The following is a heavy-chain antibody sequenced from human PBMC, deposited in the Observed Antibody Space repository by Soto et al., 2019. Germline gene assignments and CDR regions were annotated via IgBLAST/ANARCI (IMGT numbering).Heavy chain of an antibody. J-gene: IGHJ6*03. V-gene: IGHV1-3*01. CDR3: VRDRNPLWFGELSYYYYYMDV. CDR2: INAGNGNT. Sequence: QVQLVQSGAEVKKPGASVKVSCKASGYTFTSYAMHWVRQAPGQRLEWMGWINAGNGNTKYSQKFQGRVTITRDTSASTAYMELSSLRSEDTAVYYCVRDRNPLWFGELSYYYYYMDVWGKGTTVTVSS. D-gene: IGHD3-10*01. CDR1: GYTFTSYA.